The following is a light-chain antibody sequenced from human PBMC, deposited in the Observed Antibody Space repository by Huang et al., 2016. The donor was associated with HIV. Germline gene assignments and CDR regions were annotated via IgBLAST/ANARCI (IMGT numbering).Light chain of an antibody. Sequence: EIVLTQSPATLSVSPGERATLSCRASQSVSSNLAWYQQKPGQAPRLLIYGASTRATGIPARFRGSGSGTKFTLTISSLQSEDFALYYCQQYNNWPPSITFGQGTRLEIK. CDR2: GAS. V-gene: IGKV3-15*01. CDR3: QQYNNWPPSIT. CDR1: QSVSSN. J-gene: IGKJ5*01.